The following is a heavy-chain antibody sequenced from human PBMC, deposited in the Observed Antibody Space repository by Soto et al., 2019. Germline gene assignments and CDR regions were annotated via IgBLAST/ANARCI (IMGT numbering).Heavy chain of an antibody. J-gene: IGHJ6*02. Sequence: QVQLVQSGAEVKKPGSSVKVSCKVSGGTFSNYAIDWVRLAPGHGLEWMGGIVPIFGTTYYTQKFQGRATIIGDVSTTTAYLEMSSLRSEDTGIYYCARVEAVAGLYNYHGLDVWGQGTAVTVSS. CDR2: IVPIFGTT. CDR3: ARVEAVAGLYNYHGLDV. CDR1: GGTFSNYA. D-gene: IGHD6-19*01. V-gene: IGHV1-69*12.